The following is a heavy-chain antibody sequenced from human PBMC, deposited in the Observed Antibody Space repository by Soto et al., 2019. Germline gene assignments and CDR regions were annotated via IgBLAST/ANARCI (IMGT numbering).Heavy chain of an antibody. CDR1: GGSISSSSYY. J-gene: IGHJ4*02. CDR3: ARRMVGVFDY. CDR2: IYYSGST. D-gene: IGHD1-26*01. V-gene: IGHV4-39*01. Sequence: SETLSLTCTVSGGSISSSSYYWGWIRQPPGKGLEWIGSIYYSGSTYYNPSLKSRVTISVDTSKNQFSLKLSSVTAADTAVYYCARRMVGVFDYWGQGTMVTVSS.